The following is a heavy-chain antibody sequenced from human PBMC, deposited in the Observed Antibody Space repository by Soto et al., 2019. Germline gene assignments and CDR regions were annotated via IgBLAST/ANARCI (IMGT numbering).Heavy chain of an antibody. CDR2: INHSGST. Sequence: PSETLSLTCAVYGGSFSGYYWSWIRQPPGKGLEWIGEINHSGSTNYNPSLKSRVTISVDTSKNQFSLKLSSVTAADTAVYYCARGRRSITIFGVVPFGDNWFDPWGQGTLVTVSS. D-gene: IGHD3-3*01. V-gene: IGHV4-34*01. CDR1: GGSFSGYY. CDR3: ARGRRSITIFGVVPFGDNWFDP. J-gene: IGHJ5*02.